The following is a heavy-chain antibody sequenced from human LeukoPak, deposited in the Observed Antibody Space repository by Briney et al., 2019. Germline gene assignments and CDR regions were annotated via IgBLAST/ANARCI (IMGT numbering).Heavy chain of an antibody. CDR1: GGSINSDY. CDR3: ARVEYNSGWYGFDS. CDR2: VYYSGST. D-gene: IGHD6-19*01. V-gene: IGHV4-59*01. J-gene: IGHJ5*01. Sequence: SETLSLTCNVSGGSINSDYWSWIRQPPGKGLEWIGYVYYSGSTNYNPSLTSRVTISVDTSKSQFSLKLNSVTAADTAVHYCARVEYNSGWYGFDSWGQGTLVTVSS.